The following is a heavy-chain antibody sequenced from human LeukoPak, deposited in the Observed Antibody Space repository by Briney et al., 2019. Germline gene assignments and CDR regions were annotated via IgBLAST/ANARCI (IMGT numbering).Heavy chain of an antibody. D-gene: IGHD3-16*01. Sequence: PSETLSLTCTVSGGSISSYYWSWIRQPPGKGLEWIGYIYYSGSTNYNPSLKSRVTISVDTSKNQFSLKLSSVTAADTAVYYCARESEYLLEHYADVWGQGTTVTVSS. CDR2: IYYSGST. V-gene: IGHV4-59*01. CDR3: ARESEYLLEHYADV. J-gene: IGHJ6*02. CDR1: GGSISSYY.